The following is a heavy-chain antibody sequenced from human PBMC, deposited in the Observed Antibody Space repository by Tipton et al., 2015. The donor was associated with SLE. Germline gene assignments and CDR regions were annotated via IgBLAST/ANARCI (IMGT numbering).Heavy chain of an antibody. J-gene: IGHJ4*02. D-gene: IGHD6-19*01. Sequence: QSGPEVKKPGSSVKVSCKASGGTFSRYAISWVRQAPGQGLEWMGGIIPIFGTANYAQKFQGRVTITADESTSTAYMELSSLRSEDTAVYYCARAGYSSGWYKSYFWDYWGQGTLVTVSS. CDR1: GGTFSRYA. CDR3: ARAGYSSGWYKSYFWDY. CDR2: IIPIFGTA. V-gene: IGHV1-69*01.